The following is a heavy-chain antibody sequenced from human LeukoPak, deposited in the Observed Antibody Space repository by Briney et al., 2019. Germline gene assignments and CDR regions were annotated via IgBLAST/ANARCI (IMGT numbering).Heavy chain of an antibody. CDR3: ARVRGGYEGFDY. CDR1: GGSISGYY. Sequence: SETLSLTCTVSGGSISGYYWSWIRQPPGKGLEWIGYIYYSGSTYYNPSLKSRVTISVDTSKNQFSLKLSSVTAADTAVYYCARVRGGYEGFDYWGQGTLVTVSS. D-gene: IGHD5-12*01. V-gene: IGHV4-59*08. CDR2: IYYSGST. J-gene: IGHJ4*02.